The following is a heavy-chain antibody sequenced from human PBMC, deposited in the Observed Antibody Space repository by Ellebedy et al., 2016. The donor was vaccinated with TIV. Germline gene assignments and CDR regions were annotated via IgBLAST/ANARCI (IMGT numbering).Heavy chain of an antibody. V-gene: IGHV5-51*01. J-gene: IGHJ6*02. CDR3: ARGPSWGLYYYGMDV. D-gene: IGHD3-16*01. Sequence: KVSCKTSGYRFSTYWIAWVRQTPEKGLEWMGTIYPGDSDTRYSPSFEGQVSISADNSITTAYLQWSSLKASDSGMYFCARGPSWGLYYYGMDVWGQGTTVTVSS. CDR1: GYRFSTYW. CDR2: IYPGDSDT.